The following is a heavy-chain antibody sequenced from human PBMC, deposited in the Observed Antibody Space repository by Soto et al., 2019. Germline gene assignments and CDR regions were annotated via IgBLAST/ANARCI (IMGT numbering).Heavy chain of an antibody. D-gene: IGHD2-2*02. CDR3: AKDVVVVPAAIEEVYYYGMDV. Sequence: QVQLVESGGGVVQPGRSLRLSCAASGFTFSSYGMHWVRQAPGKGLEWVAVISYDGSNKYYADSVKGRFTISRDNSKNTLYMQRNSLRAEDTAVYYCAKDVVVVPAAIEEVYYYGMDVWGQGTTVTVSS. CDR1: GFTFSSYG. CDR2: ISYDGSNK. J-gene: IGHJ6*02. V-gene: IGHV3-30*18.